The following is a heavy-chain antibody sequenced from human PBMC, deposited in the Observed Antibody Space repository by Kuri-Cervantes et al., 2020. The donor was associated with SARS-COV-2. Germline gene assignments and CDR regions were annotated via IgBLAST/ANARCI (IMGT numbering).Heavy chain of an antibody. Sequence: SETLSLTCTVSGGSISSYYWSWIRQPPGKGLEWIGYIYYSGSTNYNPSLKSRVTISVDTSKNQFSLKLSSVTAADTAVYYCAREQGPMRTFDYWGQGTPVTVSS. V-gene: IGHV4-59*01. J-gene: IGHJ4*02. CDR3: AREQGPMRTFDY. CDR1: GGSISSYY. D-gene: IGHD3/OR15-3a*01. CDR2: IYYSGST.